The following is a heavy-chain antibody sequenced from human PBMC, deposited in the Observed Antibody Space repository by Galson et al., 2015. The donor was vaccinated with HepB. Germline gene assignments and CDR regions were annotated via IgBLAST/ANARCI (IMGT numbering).Heavy chain of an antibody. D-gene: IGHD6-19*01. Sequence: SVKVSCKASGYTFTGYYMHWVRQAPGQGLEWMGWINPNSGGTNYAQKFQGRVTMTRDTSISTAYMGLSRLRSDDTAVYYCARYSSGWWAFDIWGQGTMVTVSS. CDR2: INPNSGGT. CDR3: ARYSSGWWAFDI. V-gene: IGHV1-2*02. J-gene: IGHJ3*02. CDR1: GYTFTGYY.